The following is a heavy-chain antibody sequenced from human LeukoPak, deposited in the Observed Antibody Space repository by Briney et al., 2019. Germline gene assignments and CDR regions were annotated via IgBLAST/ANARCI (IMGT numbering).Heavy chain of an antibody. CDR1: DDSITMYY. Sequence: SETLSLTCTVSDDSITMYYWSWIRQPAGKGLEWIGRIYTSGSTNYNPSLKSRVTISVDTSKNQFSLKLSSVTAADTAVYYCASSSSSWYYRVDYWGQGTLVTVSS. CDR3: ASSSSSWYYRVDY. CDR2: IYTSGST. D-gene: IGHD6-13*01. J-gene: IGHJ4*02. V-gene: IGHV4-4*07.